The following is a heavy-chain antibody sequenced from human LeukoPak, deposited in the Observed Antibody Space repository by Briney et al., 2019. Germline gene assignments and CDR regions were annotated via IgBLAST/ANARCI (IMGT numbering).Heavy chain of an antibody. CDR3: ASSLTPGDGYNSPPFDY. D-gene: IGHD5-24*01. CDR2: IISRRSYT. CDR1: GFTFSDYY. V-gene: IGHV3-11*06. J-gene: IGHJ4*02. Sequence: GESLRLSCAASGFTFSDYYMSWIRQAPGKGLDWVSYIISRRSYTKYADSVKGRFTISRDNAKNSLHLQMNSLRAEATAVYYCASSLTPGDGYNSPPFDYWGQGTLVTGSS.